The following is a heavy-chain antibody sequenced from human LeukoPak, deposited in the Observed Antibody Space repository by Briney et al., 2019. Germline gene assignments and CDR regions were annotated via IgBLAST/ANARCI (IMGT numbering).Heavy chain of an antibody. D-gene: IGHD3-22*01. CDR2: ITPSGST. J-gene: IGHJ4*02. CDR1: GGSFSGYF. Sequence: SETLSLTCVVYGGSFSGYFWSWIRQPPGKELEWIGEITPSGSTNYNPSLKSRVSISIDTSKKKLSLRLTSVTAADPAVYYCASSFYYDSRDYWGQGTLVTVSS. V-gene: IGHV4-34*01. CDR3: ASSFYYDSRDY.